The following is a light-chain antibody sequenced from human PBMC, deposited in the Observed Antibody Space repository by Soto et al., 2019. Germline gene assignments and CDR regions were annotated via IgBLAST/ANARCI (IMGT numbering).Light chain of an antibody. V-gene: IGKV1-9*01. J-gene: IGKJ1*01. CDR3: QQLNTYPPWT. CDR2: AAS. CDR1: QGISSY. Sequence: DIQLTQSPSFLSASVGDRVTITCRAIQGISSYLAWYQQKPGKAPELLIYAASTLQSGVPSRFSGSGSGTDFTLTISSLQPEDSATYYCQQLNTYPPWTFGQGTKVEIK.